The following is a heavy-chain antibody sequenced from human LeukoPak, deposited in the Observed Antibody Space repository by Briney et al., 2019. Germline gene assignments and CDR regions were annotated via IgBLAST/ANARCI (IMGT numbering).Heavy chain of an antibody. V-gene: IGHV3-11*01. Sequence: GGSLRLSCAASEFVFSDYYMSWVRQAPGKGLEWVSYISSGGDTKYYADSVKGRFTISRDNAKISLYLQMNNLRAEDPAVYDCAREMGGDYGSGTFFDLWGQGNMVTVSS. CDR2: ISSGGDTK. CDR1: EFVFSDYY. CDR3: AREMGGDYGSGTFFDL. J-gene: IGHJ4*02. D-gene: IGHD3-10*01.